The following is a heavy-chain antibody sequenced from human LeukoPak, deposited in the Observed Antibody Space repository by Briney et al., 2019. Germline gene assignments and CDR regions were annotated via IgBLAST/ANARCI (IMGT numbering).Heavy chain of an antibody. J-gene: IGHJ5*02. CDR1: DVSISSYS. V-gene: IGHV4-4*07. D-gene: IGHD2-2*01. CDR3: ARGVRYCSSTNCQNYFDP. CDR2: FSSSGST. Sequence: SETLSLTCTVSDVSISSYSWSWIRQPAGEGLEWIGRFSSSGSTNYSPSLKSRVTISVDTSKNQFSLKLSSVTAADTAVYYCARGVRYCSSTNCQNYFDPWGQGALVTVSS.